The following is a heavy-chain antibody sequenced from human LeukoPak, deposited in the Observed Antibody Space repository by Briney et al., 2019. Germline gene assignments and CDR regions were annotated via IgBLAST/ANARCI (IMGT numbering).Heavy chain of an antibody. CDR3: ATTGDREIDY. V-gene: IGHV1-2*06. D-gene: IGHD7-27*01. J-gene: IGHJ4*02. CDR1: GYTFTGYY. Sequence: ASVKVSCKASGYTFTGYYMHWVRQAPGQGLEWMGRINPNSGGTNYAQKFQGRVTMTEDTSTDTAYMELSNLRSEDTAVYYCATTGDREIDYWGQGTLVTVSS. CDR2: INPNSGGT.